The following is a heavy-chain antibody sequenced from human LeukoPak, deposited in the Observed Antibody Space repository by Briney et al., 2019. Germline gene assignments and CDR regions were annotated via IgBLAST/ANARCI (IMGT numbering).Heavy chain of an antibody. CDR3: AREGGDCSSTSCYWVCYYYYGMDV. CDR1: GFTFRSYW. CDR2: IKQDGSEQ. D-gene: IGHD2-2*01. Sequence: GGSLRLSCAASGFTFRSYWMSWVRQAPGKGLEWVANIKQDGSEQYYVDSVKGRFTISRDNAKNTLYLQMNSLRAEDTAVYYCAREGGDCSSTSCYWVCYYYYGMDVWGQGTTVTVSS. V-gene: IGHV3-7*01. J-gene: IGHJ6*02.